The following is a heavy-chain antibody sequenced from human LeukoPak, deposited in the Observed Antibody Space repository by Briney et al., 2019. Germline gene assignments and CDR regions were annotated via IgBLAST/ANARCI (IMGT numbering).Heavy chain of an antibody. J-gene: IGHJ6*02. CDR2: IKSKTDGETT. CDR1: GFTFRNPW. V-gene: IGHV3-15*01. D-gene: IGHD3-9*01. CDR3: NPKPAYDILTGDNYGMDV. Sequence: PGGSLRLSCAGSGFTFRNPWMSWVRQAPGKRLEWVGRIKSKTDGETTDYAAPVKGRFTISRDDSKSTLYLQMNSLKTEDTAVYYCNPKPAYDILTGDNYGMDVWGQGTTVTVSS.